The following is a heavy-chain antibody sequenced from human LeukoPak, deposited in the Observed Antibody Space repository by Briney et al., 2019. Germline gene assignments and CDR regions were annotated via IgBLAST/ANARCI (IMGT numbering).Heavy chain of an antibody. CDR3: ARRLYSSSWVDY. V-gene: IGHV4-39*01. Sequence: SETLSLTCTVSGGSISSSSYYWGWIRQPPGKGLEWIGSIYYSGSTYYNPSLKSRVTISVDTSKNQFSLKLSSATAADTAVYYCARRLYSSSWVDYWGQGTLVTVSS. D-gene: IGHD6-13*01. CDR2: IYYSGST. J-gene: IGHJ4*02. CDR1: GGSISSSSYY.